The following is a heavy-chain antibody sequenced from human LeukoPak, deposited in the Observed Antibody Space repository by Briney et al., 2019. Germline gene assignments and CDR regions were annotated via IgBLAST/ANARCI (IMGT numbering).Heavy chain of an antibody. CDR1: GYTFTSYG. D-gene: IGHD2-15*01. V-gene: IGHV1-18*01. CDR2: ISADNGNT. J-gene: IGHJ3*02. Sequence: GASVKVSCKASGYTFTSYGISWVRQAPGQGLEWMGWISADNGNTNFGRNLQDRVTMTTDKSTSTAYMELRSLRSDDTAVYYCARGSPYSHAFDIWGQGTIVTVSS. CDR3: ARGSPYSHAFDI.